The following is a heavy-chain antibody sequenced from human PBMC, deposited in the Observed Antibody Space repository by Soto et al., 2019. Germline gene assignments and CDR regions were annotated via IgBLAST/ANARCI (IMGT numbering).Heavy chain of an antibody. CDR2: TYYTGST. V-gene: IGHV4-59*01. CDR3: TRVGGYYGDYPNFDY. CDR1: GSSISPFY. J-gene: IGHJ4*02. Sequence: PSETLSLTCTVSGSSISPFYWSWIRQPPGKGLEWIGYTYYTGSTNYNPSLKSRVTLSLGTSRNQLSLKLSSVTAADTAVYYCTRVGGYYGDYPNFDYWGPGTLVTVSP. D-gene: IGHD4-17*01.